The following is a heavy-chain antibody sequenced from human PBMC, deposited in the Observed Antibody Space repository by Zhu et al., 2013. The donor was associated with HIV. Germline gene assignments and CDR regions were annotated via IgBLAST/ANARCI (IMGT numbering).Heavy chain of an antibody. V-gene: IGHV1-69*01. CDR3: ARLQLPKMATQPGVHYYYGMDV. D-gene: IGHD5-12*01. Sequence: QVQLVQSGAEVKKPGSSVKVSCKASGGTFSSYAISWVRQAPGQGLEWMGGIIPIFGTANYAQKFQGRVTITADESTSTAYMELSSLRSEDTAVYYCARLQLPKMATQPGVHYYYGMDVWGQGTTVTVSS. CDR2: IIPIFGTA. CDR1: GGTFSSYA. J-gene: IGHJ6*02.